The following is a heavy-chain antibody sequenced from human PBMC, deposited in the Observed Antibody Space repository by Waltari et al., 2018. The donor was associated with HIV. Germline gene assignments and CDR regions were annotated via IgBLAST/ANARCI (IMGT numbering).Heavy chain of an antibody. CDR1: GILFCGLA. CDR2: IRGGGET. V-gene: IGHV3-23*01. J-gene: IGHJ3*01. CDR3: VKDSGRAADVFDL. D-gene: IGHD3-10*01. Sequence: QLLESGGGLVEPGASLQTSRSASGILFCGLAMDWVRQAPGKGLEWVSAIRGGGETFYADSVKGRFTISRDNSKNTLYLQRNSLRADDAAVYYCVKDSGRAADVFDLWGQGTMVTVSS.